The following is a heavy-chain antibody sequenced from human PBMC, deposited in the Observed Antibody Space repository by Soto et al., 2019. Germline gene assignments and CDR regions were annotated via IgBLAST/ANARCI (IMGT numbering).Heavy chain of an antibody. CDR2: IYSGGSI. CDR1: GFTVSSSY. CDR3: ARDQRRSMVRGVMVS. Sequence: GSLRLSCAASGFTVSSSYMSWVRQAPGKGLEWVSVIYSGGSIYYADSVKGRFIISRDNSKNTLYLQMNSLRAEDTAVYYCARDQRRSMVRGVMVSWGQGTLVTVSS. V-gene: IGHV3-66*01. J-gene: IGHJ5*02. D-gene: IGHD3-10*01.